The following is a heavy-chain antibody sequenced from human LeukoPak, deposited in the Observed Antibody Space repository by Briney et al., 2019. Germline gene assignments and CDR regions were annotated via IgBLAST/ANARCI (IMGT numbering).Heavy chain of an antibody. J-gene: IGHJ4*02. CDR1: GGSFSGYY. CDR3: AREGGPYRPLDY. CDR2: INHSGST. V-gene: IGHV4-34*01. Sequence: SETLSLTCAVYGGSFSGYYWSWIRQPPGKGLEWIGEINHSGSTNYNPSLESRVTMSVDMSENHISLKLTSVTAADTAVYYCAREGGPYRPLDYSGQGTLVTVSS.